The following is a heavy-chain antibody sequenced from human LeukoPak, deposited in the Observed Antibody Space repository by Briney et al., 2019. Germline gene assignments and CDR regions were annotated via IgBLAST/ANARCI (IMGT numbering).Heavy chain of an antibody. J-gene: IGHJ4*02. CDR3: TRDRITFGGVIVPDSFDY. Sequence: GGSLRLSCTASGFTFGDYAMSWFRQAPGKGLEWVGFIRSKAYGGTTEYATSVKGRFTISRDDSKSIAYLQMNSLKTEDTAVYYCTRDRITFGGVIVPDSFDYWGQGTLVTVSS. V-gene: IGHV3-49*03. D-gene: IGHD3-16*02. CDR1: GFTFGDYA. CDR2: IRSKAYGGTT.